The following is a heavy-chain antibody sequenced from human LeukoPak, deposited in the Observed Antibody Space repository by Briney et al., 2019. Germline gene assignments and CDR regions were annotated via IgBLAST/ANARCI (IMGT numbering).Heavy chain of an antibody. CDR1: GYTFTSYG. CDR2: ISAYNGNT. J-gene: IGHJ6*04. V-gene: IGHV1-18*04. D-gene: IGHD3-9*01. Sequence: ASVKVSCKASGYTFTSYGISWVRQAPGQGLEWMGWISAYNGNTNYAQKLQGRVTMTTDTSTSTAYMELRSLRSDDTAVYYCARALYYDILTGYYGYYGMDVWGKGTTVTVSS. CDR3: ARALYYDILTGYYGYYGMDV.